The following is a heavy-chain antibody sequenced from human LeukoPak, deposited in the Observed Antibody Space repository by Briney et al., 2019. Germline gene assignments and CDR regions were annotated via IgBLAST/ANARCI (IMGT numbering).Heavy chain of an antibody. Sequence: GGSLRLSCAASGFTFDDYAMHWVQQAPGKGLEWVSGISWNSGSIGYADSVKGRFTISRDNAKNSLYLQMNSLRAEDTALYYRAKEQTYGYSYGIIDYWGQGTLVTVSS. CDR1: GFTFDDYA. CDR2: ISWNSGSI. D-gene: IGHD5-18*01. V-gene: IGHV3-9*01. CDR3: AKEQTYGYSYGIIDY. J-gene: IGHJ4*02.